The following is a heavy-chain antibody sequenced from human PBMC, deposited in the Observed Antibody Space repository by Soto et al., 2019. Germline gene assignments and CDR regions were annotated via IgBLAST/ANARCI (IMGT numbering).Heavy chain of an antibody. CDR2: IYYSGST. D-gene: IGHD2-2*01. V-gene: IGHV4-61*01. CDR1: GGSVRRGSYY. J-gene: IGHJ5*02. CDR3: AREERPSKYCISTSCSPNRLFDP. Sequence: PSETLSLTCSVSGGSVRRGSYYWSWIRQPPGKGLEGIGYIYYSGSTNYNPSLKSRVTISVDTSKNQFSLKLSSVTAADTAVYYCAREERPSKYCISTSCSPNRLFDPWGQGTLLTVSS.